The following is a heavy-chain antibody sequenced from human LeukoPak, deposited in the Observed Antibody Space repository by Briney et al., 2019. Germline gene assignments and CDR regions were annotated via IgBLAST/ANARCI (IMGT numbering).Heavy chain of an antibody. CDR2: INSKVHGETI. D-gene: IGHD7-27*01. CDR1: GFTFSNAW. J-gene: IGHJ1*01. CDR3: TTVWGGD. V-gene: IGHV3-15*01. Sequence: GGSLRLSCAASGFTFSNAWMSWVRQAPGEGLEWLGRINSKVHGETIDYAAPVKGRFTISRDDSKNTLYLEMNSLKTEDTAVYYCTTVWGGDWGQGTLVTVSS.